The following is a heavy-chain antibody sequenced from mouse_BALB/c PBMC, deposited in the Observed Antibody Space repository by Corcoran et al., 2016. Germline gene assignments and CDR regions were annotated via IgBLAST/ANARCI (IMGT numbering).Heavy chain of an antibody. Sequence: QIQLVQSGPELKKPGETVKISCKASGYTFTNYGMNWVKQAQGKGLKWMGWINTYTGEPTYADDFKGRFAFSLETSASTAYLQINNLKNEDMATYFCARGDSSIFDYWGQGTTLTVSS. D-gene: IGHD3-3*01. CDR3: ARGDSSIFDY. CDR1: GYTFTNYG. V-gene: IGHV9-1*02. CDR2: INTYTGEP. J-gene: IGHJ2*01.